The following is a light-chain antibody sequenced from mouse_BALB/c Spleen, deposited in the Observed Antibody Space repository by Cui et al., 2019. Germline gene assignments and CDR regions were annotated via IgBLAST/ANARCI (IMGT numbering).Light chain of an antibody. V-gene: IGKV4-57*01. CDR2: STS. Sequence: QIALTQSPAIMSASHGEKVIITCSASSSVSYMHWFQQKPGTSPKLWIYSTSNLASGVPARFSGSGSGTSYSLTISRMEAEDAATYYCQQRSSYPYTFGGGTKLEIK. CDR1: SSVSY. J-gene: IGKJ2*01. CDR3: QQRSSYPYT.